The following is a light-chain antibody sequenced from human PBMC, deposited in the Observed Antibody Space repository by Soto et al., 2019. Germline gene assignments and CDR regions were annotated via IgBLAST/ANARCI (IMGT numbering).Light chain of an antibody. CDR3: QQYNNWPPWT. CDR2: GAS. V-gene: IGKV3-15*01. Sequence: EIVMTQAPATLSVSPGERATLSCRASQSGSSNLAWYQQKPGQAPRLLIYGASTRATGIPARFSGSGSGTEFTLTISRLQSEDFAVYYCQQYNNWPPWTFGKGTKVEIK. J-gene: IGKJ1*01. CDR1: QSGSSN.